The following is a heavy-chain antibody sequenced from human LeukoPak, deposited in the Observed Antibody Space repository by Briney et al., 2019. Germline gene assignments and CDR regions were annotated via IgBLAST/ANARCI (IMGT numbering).Heavy chain of an antibody. V-gene: IGHV3-23*01. J-gene: IGHJ4*02. D-gene: IGHD2-2*01. Sequence: SGGSLRLSCAASGFTFSSYAMSWVRQAPGKGLEWVSAISGSGGSTYYADSVKGRFTISRDNPKNTLYLQMNSLRAEDTAVYYCAKLSRYQLLWLYFDYWGQGTLVTVSS. CDR3: AKLSRYQLLWLYFDY. CDR1: GFTFSSYA. CDR2: ISGSGGST.